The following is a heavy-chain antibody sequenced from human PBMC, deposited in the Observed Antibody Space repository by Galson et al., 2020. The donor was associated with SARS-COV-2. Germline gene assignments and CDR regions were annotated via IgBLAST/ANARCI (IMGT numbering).Heavy chain of an antibody. CDR1: GYTFTGYY. D-gene: IGHD5-12*01. Sequence: ASVKVSCKASGYTFTGYYMHWVRQAPGQGLEWMGWINPNSGGTNYAQKFQGRVTMTRDTSISTAYMELSRLRSDDTAVYYCARVRAEMATIPLCDYWGQGTLVTVSS. V-gene: IGHV1-2*02. CDR3: ARVRAEMATIPLCDY. J-gene: IGHJ4*02. CDR2: INPNSGGT.